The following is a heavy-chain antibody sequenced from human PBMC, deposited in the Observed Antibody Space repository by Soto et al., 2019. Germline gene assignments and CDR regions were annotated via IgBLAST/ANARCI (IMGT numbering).Heavy chain of an antibody. J-gene: IGHJ6*02. V-gene: IGHV3-21*01. CDR3: AREETAWPLAYGLDV. CDR2: IGRRSDI. D-gene: IGHD2-21*02. Sequence: GGSLRLSCEASGFSFSTYSMHWVRQAPGKGLEWVSSIGRRSDIYYADSVKGRFTISKDNAKNSVSLQMNSLRDEDTAVYYCAREETAWPLAYGLDVWGQGTTVTVSS. CDR1: GFSFSTYS.